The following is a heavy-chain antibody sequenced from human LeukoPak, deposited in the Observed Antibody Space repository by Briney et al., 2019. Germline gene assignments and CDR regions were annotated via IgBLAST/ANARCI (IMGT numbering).Heavy chain of an antibody. D-gene: IGHD4-23*01. Sequence: QAGGSPRLSCAASGFTLSSYGRHWVSQDPGKGREWVEVIWYDGSNKNYADSVKGRLTISRENTKNSLYLQINSLRAEATAVYYCAKGVGSYGGPVWFDPWGQGTLVTVSS. J-gene: IGHJ5*02. CDR1: GFTLSSYG. V-gene: IGHV3-33*06. CDR2: IWYDGSNK. CDR3: AKGVGSYGGPVWFDP.